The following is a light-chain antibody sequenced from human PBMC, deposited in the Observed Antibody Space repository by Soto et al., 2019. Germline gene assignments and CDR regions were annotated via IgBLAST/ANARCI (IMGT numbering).Light chain of an antibody. V-gene: IGKV1-5*03. Sequence: DIQMTQFPSTLSAYVGDRVTITCRASQSISSWLAWYQQKPGKAPKLLIYKASTLETGVPSRFSGSGSGTEFTLSISRLQPDDFGTYYCQEYNASSMTFGQGTRLEIK. CDR2: KAS. CDR3: QEYNASSMT. J-gene: IGKJ5*01. CDR1: QSISSW.